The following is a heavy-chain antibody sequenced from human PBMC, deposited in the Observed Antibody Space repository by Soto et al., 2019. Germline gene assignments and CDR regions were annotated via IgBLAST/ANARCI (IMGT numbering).Heavy chain of an antibody. CDR1: GGSISSGGSS. Sequence: QLQLQESGSGLVKPSQTLSLTCAVSGGSISSGGSSWSWIRQPPGKGLEWLWYIYHSGSTYYNPSLKSRVTISVDRSKNQFSLKLSSVTAADTAVYYCARAGDSSGPVALGYWGQGTLVTVSS. CDR3: ARAGDSSGPVALGY. D-gene: IGHD6-19*01. J-gene: IGHJ4*02. CDR2: IYHSGST. V-gene: IGHV4-30-2*01.